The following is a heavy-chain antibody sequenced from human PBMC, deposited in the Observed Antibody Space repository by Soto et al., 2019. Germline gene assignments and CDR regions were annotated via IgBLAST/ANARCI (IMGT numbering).Heavy chain of an antibody. Sequence: HPGGSLRLSCAASGFNLSGYSMNWVRRAQGKGLEWLSYIGNRSEMIHYADSVKGRLTISRDNVKNSMFLQMNSLRAEDTAVYYCARSLTADYDYIWGTHAGYYYMDVWGKGTTVTVSS. V-gene: IGHV3-48*01. CDR1: GFNLSGYS. J-gene: IGHJ6*03. D-gene: IGHD3-16*01. CDR2: IGNRSEMI. CDR3: ARSLTADYDYIWGTHAGYYYMDV.